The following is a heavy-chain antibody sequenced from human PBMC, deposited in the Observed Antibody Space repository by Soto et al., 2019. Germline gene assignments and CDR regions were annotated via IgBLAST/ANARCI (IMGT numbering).Heavy chain of an antibody. CDR3: ARGSEGGIVVVTSFDP. CDR1: GGTFSSYA. CDR2: IIPVFGTA. J-gene: IGHJ5*02. Sequence: QVKLVQSGAGVKKPGSSVKVSCKASGGTFSSYAISWVRQAPGQGREWMGGIIPVFGTANYAQKFQGRVTITAEESTSTDYMALSSLRSEDTAVYYCARGSEGGIVVVTSFDPWGQGPLVTVSS. D-gene: IGHD2-21*02. V-gene: IGHV1-69*01.